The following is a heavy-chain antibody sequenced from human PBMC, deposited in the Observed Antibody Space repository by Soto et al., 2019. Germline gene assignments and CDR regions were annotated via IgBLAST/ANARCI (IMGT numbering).Heavy chain of an antibody. V-gene: IGHV4-61*01. CDR3: ARGDDYNTFDY. D-gene: IGHD4-4*01. CDR2: IYYSGST. Sequence: PSETLSLTCTVSGGSVSSGSYDWSWLRQPPGKGLEWIGYIYYSGSTNYNPSLKSRVTISVDTSKNQFSLKLSSVTAADTAVYYCARGDDYNTFDYWGQGTLVTVSS. CDR1: GGSVSSGSYD. J-gene: IGHJ4*02.